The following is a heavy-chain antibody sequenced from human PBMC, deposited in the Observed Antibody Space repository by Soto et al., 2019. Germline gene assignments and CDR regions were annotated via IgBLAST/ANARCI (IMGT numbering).Heavy chain of an antibody. CDR2: IWYDGSYK. CDR3: ARQHMVSYYFDS. Sequence: QVQLAEPGGGVAHPARPPRPPPAPPPPPPTPPPPPRPPQAPGKGLEWVAVIWYDGSYKYYADSVKGRFTISRDNSKNTLYLQMNSLRAEDTALYYCARQHMVSYYFDSWGQGTLVTVSS. D-gene: IGHD2-8*01. J-gene: IGHJ4*02. CDR1: PPPPTPPP. V-gene: IGHV3-33*01.